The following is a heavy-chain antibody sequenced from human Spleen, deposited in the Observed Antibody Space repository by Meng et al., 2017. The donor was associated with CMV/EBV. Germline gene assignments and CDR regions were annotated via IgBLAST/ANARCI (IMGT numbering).Heavy chain of an antibody. CDR2: IYHSGST. J-gene: IGHJ4*02. Sequence: VSGGSISSSNWWSWVRQPPGKGLEWIGEIYHSGSTNYNPSLKSRVTISVDKSKNQFSLRLNSVTAADTAVYYCVRDKGFKVRELDFWGQGTLVTVSS. CDR3: VRDKGFKVRELDF. D-gene: IGHD3-10*01. CDR1: GGSISSSNW. V-gene: IGHV4-4*02.